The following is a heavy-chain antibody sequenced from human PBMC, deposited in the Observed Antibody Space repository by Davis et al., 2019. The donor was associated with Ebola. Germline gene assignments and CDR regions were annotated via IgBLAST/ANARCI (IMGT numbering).Heavy chain of an antibody. CDR1: GFTVSSNY. CDR3: AKEGTIFGVVGGMDV. J-gene: IGHJ6*02. D-gene: IGHD3-3*01. Sequence: GGSLRLSCAASGFTVSSNYMNWVRQAPGKGLEWVSSISSSSSYIYYADSVKGRFTISRDNAKNSLYLQMNSLRAEDTALYYCAKEGTIFGVVGGMDVWGQGTTVTVSS. V-gene: IGHV3-21*04. CDR2: ISSSSSYI.